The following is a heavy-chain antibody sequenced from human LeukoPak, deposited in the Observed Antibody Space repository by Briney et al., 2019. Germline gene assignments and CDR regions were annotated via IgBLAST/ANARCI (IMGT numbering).Heavy chain of an antibody. CDR3: ARGWLQSGFGY. CDR1: GGSISSYY. Sequence: ASETLSLTCTVSGGSISSYYWSWIRQPAGKGLEWIGRIYTSGSTNYNPSLKSRLTMSVDTSKNQFSLQLNSVTPEDTAVYYCARGWLQSGFGYWGQGTLVTVSS. J-gene: IGHJ4*02. D-gene: IGHD5-24*01. V-gene: IGHV4-4*07. CDR2: IYTSGST.